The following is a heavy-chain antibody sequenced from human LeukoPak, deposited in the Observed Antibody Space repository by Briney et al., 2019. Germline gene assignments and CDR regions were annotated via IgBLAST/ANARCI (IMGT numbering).Heavy chain of an antibody. V-gene: IGHV3-48*02. Sequence: PGGSLRLSCATSGFTFSSYTMTWVRQAPGKGLEWVSHITSSGNTMSYANSVKGRFTISRDNAKNSLDLQMNSLRDEDTAVYYCARRFCSGGTCSLDYWGQGTLVSVSP. D-gene: IGHD2-15*01. CDR1: GFTFSSYT. J-gene: IGHJ4*02. CDR3: ARRFCSGGTCSLDY. CDR2: ITSSGNTM.